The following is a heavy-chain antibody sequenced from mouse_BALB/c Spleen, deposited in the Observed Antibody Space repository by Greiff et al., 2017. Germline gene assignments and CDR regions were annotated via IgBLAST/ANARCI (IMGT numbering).Heavy chain of an antibody. Sequence: EVQLQQSGGGLVKPGGSLKLSCAASGFAFSSYDMSWVRQTPEKRLEWVAYISSGGGSTYYPDTVKGRFTISRDNAKNTLYLQMSSLKSEDTAMYYCARPLFTTATSFAYWGQGTLVTVSA. CDR1: GFAFSSYD. CDR2: ISSGGGST. CDR3: ARPLFTTATSFAY. V-gene: IGHV5-12-1*01. J-gene: IGHJ3*01. D-gene: IGHD1-2*01.